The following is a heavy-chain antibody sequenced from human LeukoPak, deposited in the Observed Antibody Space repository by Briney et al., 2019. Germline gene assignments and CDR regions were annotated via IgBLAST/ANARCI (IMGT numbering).Heavy chain of an antibody. CDR2: INHSGGT. V-gene: IGHV4-34*01. D-gene: IGHD2-2*01. J-gene: IGHJ5*02. CDR3: AEYHLECSSTSCTAGWFDP. Sequence: SETLSLTCAVYGESFCVYYWSWIRQPPGKGRGWVGEINHSGGTNYNRSLRSRVIISVDTSKNQFSLKLSSVTAADTAVYYCAEYHLECSSTSCTAGWFDPWGQATLVTVSS. CDR1: GESFCVYY.